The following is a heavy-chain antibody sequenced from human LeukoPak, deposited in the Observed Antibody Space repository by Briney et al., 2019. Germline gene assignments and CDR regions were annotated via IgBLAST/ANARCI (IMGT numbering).Heavy chain of an antibody. Sequence: GGSLRLSCAASGFTFSSYGMHWVRQAPGKGLEWVAVISYDGSNKYYADSVKGRFTISRDNSKNTLYLQMNSLRAEDTAVYYCAKDHSSSYFDYWGQGTLVTVSS. CDR1: GFTFSSYG. V-gene: IGHV3-30*18. CDR2: ISYDGSNK. J-gene: IGHJ4*02. CDR3: AKDHSSSYFDY. D-gene: IGHD6-13*01.